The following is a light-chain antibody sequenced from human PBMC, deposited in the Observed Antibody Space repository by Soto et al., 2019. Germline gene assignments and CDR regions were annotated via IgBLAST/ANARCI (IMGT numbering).Light chain of an antibody. CDR1: QRVSSN. CDR2: GAS. V-gene: IGKV3-15*01. CDR3: QQYNNWPIT. Sequence: EIVMTQSPATLSVSPGERATLSCRASQRVSSNLAWCQQKPGQAPRLLIFGASTRATGIPARFSGSGSETEFTLTISSLQSEDFAVYYCQQYNNWPITFGGGTKVDIK. J-gene: IGKJ4*01.